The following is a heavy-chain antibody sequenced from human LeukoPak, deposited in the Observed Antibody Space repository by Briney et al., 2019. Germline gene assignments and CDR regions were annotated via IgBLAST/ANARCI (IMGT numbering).Heavy chain of an antibody. J-gene: IGHJ4*02. CDR3: ARQESEMTTPANRYFDL. Sequence: GESLKISCKGSGYNFAHDWIGWVRQMPGKGLEWMGIIFPDDSDTIYSPSFHGHVTISADKSINTAYLQWSDLKASGSAMYYCARQESEMTTPANRYFDLWGQGTLITVSS. CDR2: IFPDDSDT. D-gene: IGHD2-15*01. V-gene: IGHV5-51*01. CDR1: GYNFAHDW.